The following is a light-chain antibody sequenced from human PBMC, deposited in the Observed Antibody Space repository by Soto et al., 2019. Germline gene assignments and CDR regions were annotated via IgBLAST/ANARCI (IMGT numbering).Light chain of an antibody. CDR2: EVS. J-gene: IGLJ7*01. CDR1: SSDIGSYNY. V-gene: IGLV2-14*01. CDR3: SSYTTSSTIV. Sequence: QAASVSGFPGQSITISCTGTSSDIGSYNYVSWFQQYPGKAPKLIISEVSNRPSGVSTRFSGSKSGITASLTISGLQAEDEADYYCSSYTTSSTIVFGGGTQLTVL.